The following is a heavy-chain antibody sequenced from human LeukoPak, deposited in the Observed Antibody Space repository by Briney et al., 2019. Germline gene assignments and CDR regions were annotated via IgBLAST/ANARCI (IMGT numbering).Heavy chain of an antibody. J-gene: IGHJ5*02. CDR2: IWYDGSNK. CDR1: GFTFSSYG. D-gene: IGHD1-7*01. V-gene: IGHV3-33*01. Sequence: GGSLRLSCAPSGFTFSSYGMHWVRQAPGKGLEWVAVIWYDGSNKYYADSVKGRFTISRDNSKNTLYLQMNSLRAEDTAVYYCARSYDWNYSWFDPWGQGTLVTVSS. CDR3: ARSYDWNYSWFDP.